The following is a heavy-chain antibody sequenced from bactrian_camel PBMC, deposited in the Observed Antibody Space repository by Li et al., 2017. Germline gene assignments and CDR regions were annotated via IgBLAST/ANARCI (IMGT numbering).Heavy chain of an antibody. CDR1: GYRDNY. CDR2: IYRGGAGQ. Sequence: HVQLVESGGGSVQTGGSLTLSCVASGYRDNYMGWFRQHPGNEREVVAAIYRGGAGQYYTDSVKGRFTVSKDSADDKMYLLMTRLKPEDSATYFCAAVRGYCYYARTESRQYGYWGQGTQVTVS. D-gene: IGHD1*01. J-gene: IGHJ4*01. V-gene: IGHV3S54*01. CDR3: AAVRGYCYYARTESRQYGY.